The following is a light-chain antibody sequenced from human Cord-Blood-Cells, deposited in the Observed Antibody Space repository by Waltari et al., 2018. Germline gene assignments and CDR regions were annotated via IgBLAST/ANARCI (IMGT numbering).Light chain of an antibody. J-gene: IGKJ4*01. Sequence: ELVLTQSPATLSLSPGYSATLSCRASQSVSSYLVWYQQKPGQAPRLLIYDASNRATGIPARFSGSGSGTDFTLTISSLEPEDFAVYYCQQRSNWPTFGGGTKVEIK. V-gene: IGKV3-11*01. CDR2: DAS. CDR3: QQRSNWPT. CDR1: QSVSSY.